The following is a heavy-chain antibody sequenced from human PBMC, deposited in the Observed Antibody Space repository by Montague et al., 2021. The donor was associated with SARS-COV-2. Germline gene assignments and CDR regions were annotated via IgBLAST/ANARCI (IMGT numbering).Heavy chain of an antibody. D-gene: IGHD2-2*01. CDR3: ARETIVPAAIGYYYYMDV. CDR1: GFTFSSYW. CDR2: INSDVSIT. J-gene: IGHJ6*03. V-gene: IGHV3-74*01. Sequence: SLRLSCPASGFTFSSYWMHWVRQAPGKGLVWVSRINSDVSITNYADSVKGRFTISRDNAKNTLYLQMNSPRDDDTAVYYCARETIVPAAIGYYYYMDVWGKGTPVTVSS.